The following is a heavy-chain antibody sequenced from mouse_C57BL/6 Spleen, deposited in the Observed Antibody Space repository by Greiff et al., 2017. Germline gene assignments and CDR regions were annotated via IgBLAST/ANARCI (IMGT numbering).Heavy chain of an antibody. CDR2: IRNKANGYTT. CDR3: ASLSYYSNYEGGMDY. CDR1: GFTFTDYY. V-gene: IGHV7-3*01. J-gene: IGHJ4*01. D-gene: IGHD2-5*01. Sequence: EVQVVESGGGLVQPGGSLSLSCAASGFTFTDYYMSWVRQPPGKALEWLGFIRNKANGYTTEYSASVKGRFTISRDNSQSILYLQMNALRAEDSATYYCASLSYYSNYEGGMDYWGQGTSVTVSS.